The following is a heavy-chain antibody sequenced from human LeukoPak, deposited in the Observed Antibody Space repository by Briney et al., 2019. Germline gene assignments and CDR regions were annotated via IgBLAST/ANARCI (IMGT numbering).Heavy chain of an antibody. CDR1: GYSCTSYW. J-gene: IGHJ6*03. CDR2: IYPGDSDT. CDR3: ARHRLSSYTYMDV. D-gene: IGHD5-12*01. V-gene: IGHV5-51*01. Sequence: GESLKISCKGSGYSCTSYWIGWVRQMPGKGLEWMGIIYPGDSDTRYSPSFQGQVTISADKSISTAYLQWSSLKASDTAMYYCARHRLSSYTYMDVWGKGTTVTISS.